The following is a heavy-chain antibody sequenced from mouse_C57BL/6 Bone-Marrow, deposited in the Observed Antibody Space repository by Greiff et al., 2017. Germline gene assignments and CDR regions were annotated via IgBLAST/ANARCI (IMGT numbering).Heavy chain of an antibody. CDR1: GLTYSSYG. Sequence: EVKLMESGGDLVKPGGSLKLSCAASGLTYSSYGMSWVRQTPDKRLEWVATISSGGSYTYYPDSVKGRFTISRDNAKNTLYLQKSSLKSEDTAMYYCARPTGFAYWGQGTLVTVSA. J-gene: IGHJ3*01. V-gene: IGHV5-6*01. CDR2: ISSGGSYT. CDR3: ARPTGFAY.